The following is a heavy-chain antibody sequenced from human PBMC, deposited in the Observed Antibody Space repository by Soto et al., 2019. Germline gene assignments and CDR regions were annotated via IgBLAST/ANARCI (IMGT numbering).Heavy chain of an antibody. CDR3: VRATYFSDSSGYTRCFDY. CDR2: ISAITNYK. V-gene: IGHV3-21*02. J-gene: IGHJ4*02. D-gene: IGHD3-22*01. CDR1: GLTLSSYG. Sequence: EVQLVESGGGLVKPGGSLRLSCAGSGLTLSSYGMSWDRQAPGKGLEWVSSISAITNYKYSADSLKGRFTISRDNAKNSLYLQMNSLRAEDTAVYYCVRATYFSDSSGYTRCFDYWGQGTLVTVSS.